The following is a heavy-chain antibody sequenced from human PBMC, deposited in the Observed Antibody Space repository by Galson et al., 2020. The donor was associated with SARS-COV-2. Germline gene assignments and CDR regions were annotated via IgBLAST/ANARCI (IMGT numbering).Heavy chain of an antibody. V-gene: IGHV6-1*01. CDR2: TYYRSKWYN. D-gene: IGHD6-19*01. CDR3: ARDFVRGSGWYFLGAFDI. CDR1: GDSVSSNSAA. J-gene: IGHJ3*02. Sequence: SETLSLTCAISGDSVSSNSAAWNWIRQSPSRGLEWLGRTYYRSKWYNDYAVSVKSRITINPDTSKNQFSLQLNSVTPEDTAVYYCARDFVRGSGWYFLGAFDIWGQGTMVTVSS.